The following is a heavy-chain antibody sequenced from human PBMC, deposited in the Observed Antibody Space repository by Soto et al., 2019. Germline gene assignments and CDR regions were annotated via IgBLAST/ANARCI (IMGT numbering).Heavy chain of an antibody. CDR1: GYSFTTNW. V-gene: IGHV5-51*01. CDR2: IFPGDSDT. CDR3: ATRRRDSFTDCPETPEY. Sequence: RGESRKVYCKGSGYSFTTNWIGWVRQMPGKGLQWMGIIFPGDSDTRYSPSFRGQVTISAGKSISTAYLQWHSLRASDSAMYYCATRRRDSFTDCPETPEYLDPGTLVDV. D-gene: IGHD3-9*01. J-gene: IGHJ4*02.